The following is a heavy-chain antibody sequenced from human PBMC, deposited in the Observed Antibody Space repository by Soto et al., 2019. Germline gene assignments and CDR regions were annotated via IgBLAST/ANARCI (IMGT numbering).Heavy chain of an antibody. CDR2: ISYDGSNK. D-gene: IGHD3-22*01. CDR3: ARDPDLSGYYSYFDY. V-gene: IGHV3-30*03. Sequence: GGSLRLSCAASGFTFISYGIHWVRQAPGKGLEWVAVISYDGSNKYYADSVKGRFTISRDNSKNTLYLQMNSLRVEDTAVYYCARDPDLSGYYSYFDYWGQGTLVTVSS. CDR1: GFTFISYG. J-gene: IGHJ4*02.